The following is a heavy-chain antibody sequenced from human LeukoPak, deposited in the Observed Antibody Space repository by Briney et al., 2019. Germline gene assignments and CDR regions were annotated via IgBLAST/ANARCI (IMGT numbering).Heavy chain of an antibody. V-gene: IGHV3-30*02. Sequence: GGSLRLSCAASGFTFSSYGMHWVRQAPGKGLEWVAFIRYDGGNKYYADSVKGRFTISRDNSKNALYLQMNSLRAEDTAVYYCAKERDTAMVTIDYWGQGTLVTVSS. CDR3: AKERDTAMVTIDY. CDR2: IRYDGGNK. J-gene: IGHJ4*02. D-gene: IGHD5-18*01. CDR1: GFTFSSYG.